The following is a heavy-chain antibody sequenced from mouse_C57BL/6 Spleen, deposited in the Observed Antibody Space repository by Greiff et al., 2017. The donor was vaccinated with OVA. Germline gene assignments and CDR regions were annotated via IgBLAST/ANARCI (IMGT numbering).Heavy chain of an antibody. D-gene: IGHD1-1*01. CDR2: ISSGGSYT. CDR3: ARHMDYGSSSWFAY. J-gene: IGHJ3*01. Sequence: EVMLVESGGDLVKPGGSLKLSCAASGFTFSSYGMSWVRQTPDKRLEWVATISSGGSYTYYPDSVKGRFTISRDNAKNTLYLQMSSLKSEDTAMYYCARHMDYGSSSWFAYWGQGTLVTVSA. V-gene: IGHV5-6*01. CDR1: GFTFSSYG.